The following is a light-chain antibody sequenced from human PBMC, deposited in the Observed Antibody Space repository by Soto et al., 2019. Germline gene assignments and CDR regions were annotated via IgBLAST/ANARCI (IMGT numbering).Light chain of an antibody. CDR2: EAS. J-gene: IGKJ1*01. CDR3: QQYNTYPWT. Sequence: DIHLTQSPSTLSASVGDRVTITCRASQNVKSWLAWYQQKSGKGPKLLIYEASSLESGVPSRFSGSGSGTEFTLTISSLQPDDFATYYCQQYNTYPWTFGQGTKLDIK. V-gene: IGKV1-5*03. CDR1: QNVKSW.